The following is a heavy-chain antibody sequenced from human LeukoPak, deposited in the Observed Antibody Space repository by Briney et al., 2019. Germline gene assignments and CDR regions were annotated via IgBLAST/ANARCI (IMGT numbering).Heavy chain of an antibody. D-gene: IGHD2/OR15-2a*01. J-gene: IGHJ4*02. V-gene: IGHV4-39*01. CDR2: IYYSGST. Sequence: KPSETLSLTCTVSGGSISSSSYYWGWIRQPPGKGLEWIGSIYYSGSTYYNPSLKSRVTISVDTSKNQFSLKLSSVTAADTAVYYCARHSMQEAGFDYWGQGTLVTVSS. CDR1: GGSISSSSYY. CDR3: ARHSMQEAGFDY.